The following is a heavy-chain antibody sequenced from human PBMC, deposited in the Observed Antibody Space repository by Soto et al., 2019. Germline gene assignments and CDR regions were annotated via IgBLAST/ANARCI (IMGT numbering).Heavy chain of an antibody. D-gene: IGHD1-1*01. J-gene: IGHJ5*02. V-gene: IGHV1-2*02. CDR1: RYIFTAYF. CDR2: INPNNGAT. CDR3: APHDPGARFDP. Sequence: QVQLVQSGAEVKKPGASVKVSCKAPRYIFTAYFMHWVRQAPGQGLEWMGWINPNNGATHYGLSFEGRATMTRETSISTASMERSRLRSDATAVYYCAPHDPGARFDPWGQGPLFIAPS.